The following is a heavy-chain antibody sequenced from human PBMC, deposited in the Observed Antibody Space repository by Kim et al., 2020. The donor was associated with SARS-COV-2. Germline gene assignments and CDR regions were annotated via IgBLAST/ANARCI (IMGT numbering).Heavy chain of an antibody. J-gene: IGHJ1*01. V-gene: IGHV4-59*13. Sequence: SETLSLTCTVSGGSISPYYWSWIRQPPGKGLEWIGSIYHNGVTTYSPSLESRVTMSVDTSKTQFSLKLKSVTTADAAVYFCARSSVGCGTFQHWGQGTLVTVSS. CDR1: GGSISPYY. D-gene: IGHD2-15*01. CDR3: ARSSVGCGTFQH. CDR2: IYHNGVT.